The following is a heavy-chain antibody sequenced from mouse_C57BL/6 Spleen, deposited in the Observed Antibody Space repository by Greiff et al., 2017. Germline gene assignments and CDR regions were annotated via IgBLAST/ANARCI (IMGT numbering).Heavy chain of an antibody. J-gene: IGHJ4*01. CDR3: AKSIYYDYDGYAMDY. D-gene: IGHD2-4*01. CDR1: GFSLTSYG. CDR2: IWRGGST. Sequence: VQLQQSGPGLVQPSQSLSITCTVSGFSLTSYGVHWVRQSPGKGLEWLGVIWRGGSTDYNAAFMSRLSITKDNSKSQVFFKMNSLQADDTAIYYCAKSIYYDYDGYAMDYWGQGTSVTVSS. V-gene: IGHV2-5*01.